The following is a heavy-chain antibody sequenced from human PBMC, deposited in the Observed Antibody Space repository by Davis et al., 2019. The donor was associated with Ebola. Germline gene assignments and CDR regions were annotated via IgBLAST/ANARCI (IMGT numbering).Heavy chain of an antibody. CDR2: ISSDSSHI. D-gene: IGHD4-11*01. CDR1: GLTSSSYS. J-gene: IGHJ6*02. V-gene: IGHV3-21*01. Sequence: PGGSLRPSCLLPGLTSSSYSINCLRQSPGKALEWVSSISSDSSHIYYADSVKGRFTITIENAKNSLYLQMNSLRAEDTAVYYCASPSTETRYYYYYGMDVWGQGTTVTVSS. CDR3: ASPSTETRYYYYYGMDV.